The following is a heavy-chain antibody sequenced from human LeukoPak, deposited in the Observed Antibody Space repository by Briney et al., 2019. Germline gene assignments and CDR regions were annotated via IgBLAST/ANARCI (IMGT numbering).Heavy chain of an antibody. V-gene: IGHV4-59*01. Sequence: SETLSLTFTVSGGSISSYYWSWIRQPPGKGLEWIGNIYNSGTTNYNPSLKSRVTISIDTSKNQFSLKLSSVTAADTAVYYCARDPFPYRDYQNWFDPWGQGTLVTVSS. CDR3: ARDPFPYRDYQNWFDP. CDR2: IYNSGTT. J-gene: IGHJ5*02. D-gene: IGHD4-17*01. CDR1: GGSISSYY.